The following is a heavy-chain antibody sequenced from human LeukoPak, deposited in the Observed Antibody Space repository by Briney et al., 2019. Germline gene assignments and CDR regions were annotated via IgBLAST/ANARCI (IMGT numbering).Heavy chain of an antibody. V-gene: IGHV4-59*01. Sequence: PSETLSLTCTVSGGSISSYYWSWIRQPPGKGLEWGGYIYYSGSTNYNPSLKSRVTISVDTSKNKFSLKRSSVTAADTATYYCTRSAGWCSLYYWGQVALVTVSS. D-gene: IGHD2-8*01. CDR1: GGSISSYY. CDR3: TRSAGWCSLYY. CDR2: IYYSGST. J-gene: IGHJ4*02.